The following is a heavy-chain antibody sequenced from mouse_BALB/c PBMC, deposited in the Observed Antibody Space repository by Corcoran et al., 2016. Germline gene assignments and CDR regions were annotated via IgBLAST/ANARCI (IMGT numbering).Heavy chain of an antibody. V-gene: IGHV14-3*02. Sequence: EVQLQQSGAELVQPGASVKLSCTASGFNITDTYMHWVKQRPEQGLEWIGRIDPANGNTKYDPKFQGKATITADTSSNTAYLQLSSLTSEDTAVYYCANWDWYFDVWGAGTTVTVSS. CDR1: GFNITDTY. CDR2: IDPANGNT. CDR3: ANWDWYFDV. D-gene: IGHD4-1*01. J-gene: IGHJ1*01.